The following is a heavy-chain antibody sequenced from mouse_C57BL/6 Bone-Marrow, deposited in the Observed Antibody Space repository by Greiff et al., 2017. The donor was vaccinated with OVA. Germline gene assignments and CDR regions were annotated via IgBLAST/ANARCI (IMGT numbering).Heavy chain of an antibody. D-gene: IGHD2-1*01. Sequence: VQGVESGAELVRPGASVTLSCKASGYTFTDYEMHWVKQTPVHGLEWIGAIDPETGGTAYNQKFKGKAILTADKSSSTAYMELRSLTSEDSAVYYCTPPFYPGVWFAYWGQGTLVTVSA. J-gene: IGHJ3*01. V-gene: IGHV1-15*01. CDR1: GYTFTDYE. CDR3: TPPFYPGVWFAY. CDR2: IDPETGGT.